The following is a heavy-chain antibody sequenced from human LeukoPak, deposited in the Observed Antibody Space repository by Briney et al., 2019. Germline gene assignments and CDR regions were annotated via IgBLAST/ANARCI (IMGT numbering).Heavy chain of an antibody. Sequence: GGSLRLSCAASGFTFDDYGMSWVRQAPGKGLEWVSGINWNGGSTGYADSVKGRFTISRDNAKNSLYLQMNSLRAEDTALYHCARDLNQHCSSTSCYTDGGFDYWGQGTLVTVSS. J-gene: IGHJ4*02. D-gene: IGHD2-2*02. CDR3: ARDLNQHCSSTSCYTDGGFDY. CDR2: INWNGGST. CDR1: GFTFDDYG. V-gene: IGHV3-20*01.